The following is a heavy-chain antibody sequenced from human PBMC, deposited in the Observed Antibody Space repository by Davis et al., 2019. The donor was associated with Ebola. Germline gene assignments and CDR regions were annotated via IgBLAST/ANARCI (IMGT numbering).Heavy chain of an antibody. Sequence: GESLKISCAASGFTFSDYYMSWIRQAPGKGLEWVSYISSSSSYTNYADSVKGRFTISRDNAKNSLYLQMNSLRAEDTALYYCAKETGYSTGTGYYYYGMDVWGQGTTVTVSS. CDR3: AKETGYSTGTGYYYYGMDV. J-gene: IGHJ6*02. CDR1: GFTFSDYY. D-gene: IGHD6-25*01. CDR2: ISSSSSYT. V-gene: IGHV3-11*05.